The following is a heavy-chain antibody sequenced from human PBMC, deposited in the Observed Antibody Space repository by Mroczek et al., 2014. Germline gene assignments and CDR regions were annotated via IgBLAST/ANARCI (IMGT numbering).Heavy chain of an antibody. V-gene: IGHV4-34*01. CDR1: GGSFSGYY. D-gene: IGHD1-26*01. J-gene: IGHJ4*02. CDR2: INHSGST. Sequence: QVQLQQWGAGLLKPSETLSLTCAVYGGSFSGYYWSWIRQPPGKGLEWIGEINHSGSTNYNPSLKSRVTISVDTSKNQFSLKLSSVTAADTAVYYCARGHGGVGATLGGFDYWGQGTLVTVSS. CDR3: ARGHGGVGATLGGFDY.